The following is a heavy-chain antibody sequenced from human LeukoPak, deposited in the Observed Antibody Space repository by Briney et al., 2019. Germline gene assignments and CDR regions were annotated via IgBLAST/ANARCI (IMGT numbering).Heavy chain of an antibody. CDR1: GYTFTSYY. CDR3: ARISTSSLCSGGSRIMCAFDI. J-gene: IGHJ3*02. CDR2: INPSGGST. Sequence: GASVKVSCKASGYTFTSYYMHWVRQAPGQGLEWMGIINPSGGSTSYAQKFQGRVTMTRDTSTSTVYMELSSLRSEDTAVYYCARISTSSLCSGGSRIMCAFDIWGQGTMVTVSS. V-gene: IGHV1-46*01. D-gene: IGHD2-15*01.